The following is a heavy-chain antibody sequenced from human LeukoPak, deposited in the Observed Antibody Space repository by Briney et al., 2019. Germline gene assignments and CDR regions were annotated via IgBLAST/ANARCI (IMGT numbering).Heavy chain of an antibody. CDR1: GFTVSSNY. D-gene: IGHD5/OR15-5a*01. J-gene: IGHJ6*03. CDR2: IYSGGST. Sequence: GGSLRLSCAASGFTVSSNYMSWVRQAPGKGLEWVSVIYSGGSTYYADSAKGRFTISRDNAKNSLYLQMNSLRAEDTAVYYCARGAHSSVWEYFFYYMDVWGKGTTVIVSS. V-gene: IGHV3-53*01. CDR3: ARGAHSSVWEYFFYYMDV.